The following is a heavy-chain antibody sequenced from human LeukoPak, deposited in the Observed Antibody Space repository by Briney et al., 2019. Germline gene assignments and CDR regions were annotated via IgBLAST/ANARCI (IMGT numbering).Heavy chain of an antibody. CDR3: ATTVYSRSCFDY. D-gene: IGHD6-6*01. J-gene: IGHJ4*02. V-gene: IGHV4-39*02. Sequence: SETLSLTCTGSGGSISSGSYYWGWIRQPPGKGLEGIGSVFYGRTTYYNTSLKSRGTMSVDTSKNHFSLQLSSVTAADTAIYYCATTVYSRSCFDYWGQGTLVTVSS. CDR1: GGSISSGSYY. CDR2: VFYGRTT.